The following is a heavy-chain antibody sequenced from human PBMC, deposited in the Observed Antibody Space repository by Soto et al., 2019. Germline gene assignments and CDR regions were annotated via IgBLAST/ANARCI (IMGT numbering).Heavy chain of an antibody. CDR1: GVSISSNSYY. D-gene: IGHD3-10*01. Sequence: QLQLQESGPGLVKPSETLSLTCSVSGVSISSNSYYWGWIRQPPGKGLEWIGSIYYSGSTYYNPSLKRRVTISVDTSKNQFSLKLSSVTAADTALYYCARRAVRGANDWYFDLWGRGTLVTVSS. J-gene: IGHJ2*01. V-gene: IGHV4-39*01. CDR3: ARRAVRGANDWYFDL. CDR2: IYYSGST.